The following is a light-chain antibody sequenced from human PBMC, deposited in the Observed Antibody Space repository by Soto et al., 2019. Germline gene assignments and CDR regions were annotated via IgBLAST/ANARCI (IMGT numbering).Light chain of an antibody. V-gene: IGKV1-5*03. CDR1: QSIDIW. CDR2: KAS. Sequence: DIQMTQSPSTLSASVGDGVTITCRASQSIDIWLAWYQQKPGKAPNLLIYKASTLETGVPSRFTGSGSGTEFTLTINSLQPDDFATYYCQQYNTFSTFGQGTKVEMK. CDR3: QQYNTFST. J-gene: IGKJ1*01.